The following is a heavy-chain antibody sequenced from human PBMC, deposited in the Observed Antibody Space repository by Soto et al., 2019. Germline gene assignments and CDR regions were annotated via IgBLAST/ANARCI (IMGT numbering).Heavy chain of an antibody. CDR2: ISGDSYTI. Sequence: DVQLVESGGGLVQPGGSLRLSCAGSGFTFSSYGMNWARRAPGKGLEWISYISGDSYTIHYADSVKGRFTISRDNAKNSLYLQMNSLRDEDTAVYYCARRLAYWSQGTLVTVAS. CDR3: ARRLAY. V-gene: IGHV3-48*02. J-gene: IGHJ4*02. CDR1: GFTFSSYG.